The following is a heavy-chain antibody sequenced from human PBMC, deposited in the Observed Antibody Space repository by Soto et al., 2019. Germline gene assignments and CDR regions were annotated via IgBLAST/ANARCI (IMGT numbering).Heavy chain of an antibody. V-gene: IGHV1-46*01. Sequence: SCKTSGFSFTSNHIHWLRQAPGQGLEWMGVINPSLGRANYAQKFQDRVAMTWDTSTTTVYMELSGLRSDDTAVYYCARAPYSSTSFFFDYWGQGALVTVSS. CDR2: INPSLGRA. J-gene: IGHJ4*02. CDR3: ARAPYSSTSFFFDY. D-gene: IGHD6-6*01. CDR1: GFSFTSNH.